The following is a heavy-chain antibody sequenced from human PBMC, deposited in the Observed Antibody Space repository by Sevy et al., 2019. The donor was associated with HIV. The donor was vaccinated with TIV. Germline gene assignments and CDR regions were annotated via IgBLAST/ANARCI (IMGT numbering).Heavy chain of an antibody. V-gene: IGHV1-69*13. CDR3: AREDEGYDSSGYYRYYFDY. Sequence: ASVKVSCKASGGTFSSYAISWVRQAPGQGLEWMGGIIPIFGTANYAQKFQGRVTITADESTSTAYIELSSLRSEDTAVYYCAREDEGYDSSGYYRYYFDYWGQGTLVTVSS. CDR2: IIPIFGTA. J-gene: IGHJ4*02. D-gene: IGHD3-22*01. CDR1: GGTFSSYA.